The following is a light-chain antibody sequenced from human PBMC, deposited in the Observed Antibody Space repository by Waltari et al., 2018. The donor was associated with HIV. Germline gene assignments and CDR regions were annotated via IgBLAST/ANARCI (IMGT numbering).Light chain of an antibody. Sequence: QSALTQPASVSGSPGQSITISCTGSSSHLLYYDSVSWYQHHPGKAPKVIIYEVSNRPSGIPDRFSGSKSGNTASLTISGLQAEDEAYYFCTSYISSATPVFGGGTKLTVL. CDR3: TSYISSATPV. J-gene: IGLJ3*02. CDR1: SSHLLYYDS. CDR2: EVS. V-gene: IGLV2-14*01.